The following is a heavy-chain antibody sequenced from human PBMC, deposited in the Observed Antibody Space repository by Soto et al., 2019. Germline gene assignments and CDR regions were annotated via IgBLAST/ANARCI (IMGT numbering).Heavy chain of an antibody. V-gene: IGHV3-73*02. J-gene: IGHJ3*02. CDR1: GFTFSGSA. D-gene: IGHD3-10*01. CDR2: IRSKTNSYAT. Sequence: EVQLVESGGGLVQPGGSLKLSCAASGFTFSGSAMHWVRQASGKGLEWVGRIRSKTNSYATAYAASVKGRFTISRDDSKNTAYLQMNSLKTEDTAVYYCTESYYGSGNDAFDIWGQGTMVTVSS. CDR3: TESYYGSGNDAFDI.